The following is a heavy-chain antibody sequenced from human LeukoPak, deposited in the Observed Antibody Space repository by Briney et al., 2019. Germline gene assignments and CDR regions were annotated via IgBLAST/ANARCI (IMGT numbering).Heavy chain of an antibody. J-gene: IGHJ3*02. CDR2: IYHDGST. Sequence: SETLSLTCAVSGGSLSSNNWWIWVRQSPEKGLEWIGEIYHDGSTNYNPSLKSRVTISMDKSKNQLSLKLNFVTAADTAVYYSARDEGWELLTASTNAFDIWGQGTMVTVSS. V-gene: IGHV4-4*02. CDR3: ARDEGWELLTASTNAFDI. D-gene: IGHD1-26*01. CDR1: GGSLSSNNW.